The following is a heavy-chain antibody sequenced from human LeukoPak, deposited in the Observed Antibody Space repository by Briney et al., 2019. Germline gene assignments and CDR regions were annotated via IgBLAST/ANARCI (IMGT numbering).Heavy chain of an antibody. CDR3: AKPSTAGWEPRGAFDI. CDR2: ISGSGGST. Sequence: GGSLRLSCEASGFTFNTYSMNWARQAPGKGLEWVSAISGSGGSTYYADSVKGRFTISRDNSKNTLYLQMNSLRAEDTAVYYCAKPSTAGWEPRGAFDIWGQGTMVTVSS. V-gene: IGHV3-23*01. J-gene: IGHJ3*02. D-gene: IGHD1-26*01. CDR1: GFTFNTYS.